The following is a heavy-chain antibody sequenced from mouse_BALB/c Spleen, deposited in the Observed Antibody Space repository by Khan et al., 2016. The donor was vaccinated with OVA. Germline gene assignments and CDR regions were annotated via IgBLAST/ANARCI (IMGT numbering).Heavy chain of an antibody. V-gene: IGHV1-7*01. CDR1: GYTFTSYW. D-gene: IGHD1-1*01. CDR2: INPSTDYT. J-gene: IGHJ3*01. CDR3: ANNGSSSDWFTY. Sequence: IQLQQSGAELAKPGASVKMSCKASGYTFTSYWMHWVKQRPGQGLEWIGYINPSTDYTAYNQKFKDKATLTADKSSSTAYMQLTSLTTEDSAVYYCANNGSSSDWFTYWGQGTLVTVSA.